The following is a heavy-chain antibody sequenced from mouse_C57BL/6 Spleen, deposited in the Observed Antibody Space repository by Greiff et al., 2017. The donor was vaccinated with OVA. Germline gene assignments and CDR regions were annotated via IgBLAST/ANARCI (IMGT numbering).Heavy chain of an antibody. CDR2: IYPRSGNT. D-gene: IGHD2-4*01. V-gene: IGHV1-81*01. J-gene: IGHJ2*01. Sequence: VNVVESGAELARPGASVKLSCKASGYTFTSYGISWVKQRTGQGLEWIGEIYPRSGNTYYNEKFKGKATLTADKSSSTAYMELRSLTSEDSAVYICARSDYDYNYFDYWGQGTTLTVSS. CDR3: ARSDYDYNYFDY. CDR1: GYTFTSYG.